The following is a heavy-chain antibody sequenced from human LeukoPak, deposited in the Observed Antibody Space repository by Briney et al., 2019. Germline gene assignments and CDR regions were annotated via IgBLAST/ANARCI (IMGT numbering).Heavy chain of an antibody. Sequence: GGSLRLFCAASGFTFSSYWMSWVRQAPGKGLEWVANIKQDGSEKYYVDSVKGRFTISRDNAKNSLYLQMNSLRAEDTAVYYCARVAYDSSGYYYVHAFDIWGQGTMVTVSS. D-gene: IGHD3-22*01. CDR3: ARVAYDSSGYYYVHAFDI. CDR2: IKQDGSEK. J-gene: IGHJ3*02. CDR1: GFTFSSYW. V-gene: IGHV3-7*01.